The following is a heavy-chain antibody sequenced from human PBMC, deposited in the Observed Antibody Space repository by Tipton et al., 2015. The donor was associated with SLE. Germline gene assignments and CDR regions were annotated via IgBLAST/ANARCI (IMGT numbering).Heavy chain of an antibody. CDR2: VSGSGGTT. CDR3: ARDTYSSGWHDAFDI. D-gene: IGHD6-19*01. V-gene: IGHV3-23*01. CDR1: GFTFDNYA. Sequence: SLRLSCAASGFTFDNYAMNWVRQAPGKGLEWVSTVSGSGGTTYYADSVKGRFTISRDNSKNTLYLQMNSLRAEDTAVYYCARDTYSSGWHDAFDIWGQGTMVTVSS. J-gene: IGHJ3*02.